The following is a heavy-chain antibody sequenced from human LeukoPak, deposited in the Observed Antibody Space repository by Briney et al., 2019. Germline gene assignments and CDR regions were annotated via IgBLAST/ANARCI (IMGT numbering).Heavy chain of an antibody. CDR3: ARSIYGDYQVSGY. CDR2: MNPNSGNT. V-gene: IGHV1-8*02. D-gene: IGHD4-17*01. Sequence: ASVKVSCKASGYTFTSYGISWVRQATGQGLEWTGWMNPNSGNTGYAQKFQGRVTMTRNTSISTAYMELSSLRSEDTAVYYCARSIYGDYQVSGYWGQGTLVTVSS. CDR1: GYTFTSYG. J-gene: IGHJ4*02.